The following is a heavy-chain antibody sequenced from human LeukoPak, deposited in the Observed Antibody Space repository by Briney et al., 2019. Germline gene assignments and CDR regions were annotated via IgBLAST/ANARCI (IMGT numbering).Heavy chain of an antibody. J-gene: IGHJ4*02. Sequence: GASVKVSCKASGYTFIGYYMHWVRQAPGQGLEWMGWINPNSGGTNYAQKFQGRVTMTRDTSISTAYMELSRLRSDDTAVYYCARPSTVVTLRLGYWGQGTLVTVSS. CDR1: GYTFIGYY. V-gene: IGHV1-2*02. D-gene: IGHD4-23*01. CDR2: INPNSGGT. CDR3: ARPSTVVTLRLGY.